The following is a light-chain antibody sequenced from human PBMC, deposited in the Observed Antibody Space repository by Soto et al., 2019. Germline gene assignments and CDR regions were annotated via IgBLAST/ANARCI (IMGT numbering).Light chain of an antibody. J-gene: IGKJ1*01. V-gene: IGKV3-20*01. CDR1: QSVSSF. CDR3: QQYGSSPRT. CDR2: DAS. Sequence: EIVLTQSPATLSLSPGERATLSCRASQSVSSFLAWYQQKPGQAPRLLIYDASNRATGTPARFSGSGSGTDFTLTISRLEPEDFAVYYCQQYGSSPRTFGQGTKVDIK.